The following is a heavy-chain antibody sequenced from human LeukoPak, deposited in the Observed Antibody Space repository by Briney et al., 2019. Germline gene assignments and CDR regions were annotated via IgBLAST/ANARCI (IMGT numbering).Heavy chain of an antibody. V-gene: IGHV1-46*01. D-gene: IGHD1-14*01. CDR3: AKVIDGTFDY. J-gene: IGHJ4*02. CDR1: GYTFTSYY. Sequence: PWASVKVSCKASGYTFTSYYMHWVRQAPGQGLEWMGIINPSGGRTSYAQKFQGRVTMTRDTSISTAYMELSRLRSDDTAVYYCAKVIDGTFDYWGQGTLVTVSS. CDR2: INPSGGRT.